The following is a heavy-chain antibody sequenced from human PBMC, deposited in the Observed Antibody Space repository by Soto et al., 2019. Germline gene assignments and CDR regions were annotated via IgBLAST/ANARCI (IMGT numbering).Heavy chain of an antibody. CDR3: AKVLRYFDWLLNDAFDI. V-gene: IGHV3-23*01. Sequence: GGSLRLSCAASGFTFSSYAMSRVRQAPGKGLEWVSAISGSGGSTYYADSVKGRFTISRDNSKNTLYLQMNSLRAEDTAVYYCAKVLRYFDWLLNDAFDIWGQGTMVTVSS. CDR2: ISGSGGST. J-gene: IGHJ3*02. D-gene: IGHD3-9*01. CDR1: GFTFSSYA.